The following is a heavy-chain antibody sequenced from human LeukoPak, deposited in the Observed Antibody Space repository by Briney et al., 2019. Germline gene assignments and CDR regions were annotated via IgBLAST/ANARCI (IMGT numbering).Heavy chain of an antibody. V-gene: IGHV1-69*01. CDR2: IIPIFGTA. CDR1: GGTFSSYA. CDR3: ARDGDYYDSSGYYSPIDAFDI. Sequence: SVKVSCKVSGGTFSSYAISWVRQAPGQGLEWMGGIIPIFGTANYAQKFQGRVTITADESTSTAYMELSSLRSEDTAVYYCARDGDYYDSSGYYSPIDAFDIWGQGTMVTVSS. J-gene: IGHJ3*02. D-gene: IGHD3-22*01.